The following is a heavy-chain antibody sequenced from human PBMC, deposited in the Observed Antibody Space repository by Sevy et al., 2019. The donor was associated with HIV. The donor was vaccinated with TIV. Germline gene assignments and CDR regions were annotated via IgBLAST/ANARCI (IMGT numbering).Heavy chain of an antibody. D-gene: IGHD3-22*01. V-gene: IGHV3-23*01. Sequence: GGSLRLSCAASGFSFSSYAMNWVRQAPGKGLEWVSTIFASGDVTYYAASVKGRFTISRDKSKNTLYLQMHSLRAEDTAVYYCAGARYDTSGSFDAFDIWGQGTMVTVS. CDR2: IFASGDVT. J-gene: IGHJ3*02. CDR3: AGARYDTSGSFDAFDI. CDR1: GFSFSSYA.